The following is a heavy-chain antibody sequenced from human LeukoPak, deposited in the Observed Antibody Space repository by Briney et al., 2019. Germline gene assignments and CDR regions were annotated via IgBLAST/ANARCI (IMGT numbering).Heavy chain of an antibody. CDR2: ISSSSSYI. J-gene: IGHJ6*04. Sequence: TGGSLRLSCAASGFTFSTYSMNWVRQAPGKGLEWVSSISSSSSYIYYADSVKGRFTISRDNAKNSLYLQMNSLRAEDTAVYYCAELGITMIGGVWGKGTTVTISS. D-gene: IGHD3-10*02. CDR3: AELGITMIGGV. V-gene: IGHV3-21*01. CDR1: GFTFSTYS.